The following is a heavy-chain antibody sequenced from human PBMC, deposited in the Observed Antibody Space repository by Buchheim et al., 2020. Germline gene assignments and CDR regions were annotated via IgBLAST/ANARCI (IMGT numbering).Heavy chain of an antibody. CDR2: ISYDGSNK. J-gene: IGHJ4*02. D-gene: IGHD2-15*01. V-gene: IGHV3-30*18. CDR1: GFTFSSYG. Sequence: QVQLVESGGGVVQPGRSLRLSCAASGFTFSSYGMHWVRQAPGKGLEWVAVISYDGSNKYYADSVKGRFTIPRDNSKNTLYLQMNSLRAEDTAVYYCAKGTVGYCSGGSCGLYFDYWGQGTL. CDR3: AKGTVGYCSGGSCGLYFDY.